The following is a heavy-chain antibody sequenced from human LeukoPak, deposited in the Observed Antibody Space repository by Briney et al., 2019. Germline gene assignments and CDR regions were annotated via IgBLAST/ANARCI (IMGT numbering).Heavy chain of an antibody. CDR1: GGSINSFY. V-gene: IGHV4-4*07. J-gene: IGHJ6*03. Sequence: SETLSLTCTVSGGSINSFYWSWIRQPAGKGLEWIGRIFTSGSTDYNPSLMSRVTMSVDTSKNQFSLTLSSVTAADTAVYYCTRDRSNPANYYYYYMDVWGKGTPVTVSS. CDR3: TRDRSNPANYYYYYMDV. CDR2: IFTSGST.